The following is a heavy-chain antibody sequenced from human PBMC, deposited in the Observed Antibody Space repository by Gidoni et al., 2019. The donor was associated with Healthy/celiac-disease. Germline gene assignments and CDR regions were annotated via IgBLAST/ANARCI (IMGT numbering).Heavy chain of an antibody. CDR1: GFTFTCSA. Sequence: QMQLVQSGPEVKKPGTPVKVSCKASGFTFTCSAIQWLRQARGQRLEWIGWIVVGSGNTNYAQKFQERVTITRDMSTSTAYMELSSLRSEDTAVYYCAAGGYCSGGSCYGNVYYYGMDVWGQGTTVTVSS. CDR2: IVVGSGNT. V-gene: IGHV1-58*02. D-gene: IGHD2-15*01. J-gene: IGHJ6*02. CDR3: AAGGYCSGGSCYGNVYYYGMDV.